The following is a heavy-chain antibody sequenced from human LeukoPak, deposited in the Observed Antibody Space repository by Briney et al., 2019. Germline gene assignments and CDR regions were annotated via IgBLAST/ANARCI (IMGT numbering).Heavy chain of an antibody. CDR3: ARDRDCSGGSCYHFDY. V-gene: IGHV4-59*12. D-gene: IGHD2-15*01. Sequence: SETLSLTCTVSGGSINSYYWSWIRQPPGKGLEWIGYIYYSGSTNYNPSLKSRVTISVDTSKNQFSLKLSSVTAADTAVYYCARDRDCSGGSCYHFDYWGQGTLVTVSS. CDR1: GGSINSYY. J-gene: IGHJ4*02. CDR2: IYYSGST.